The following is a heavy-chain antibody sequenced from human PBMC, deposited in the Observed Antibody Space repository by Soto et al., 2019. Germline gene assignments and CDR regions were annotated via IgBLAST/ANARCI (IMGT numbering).Heavy chain of an antibody. CDR1: GGSISSSSYY. J-gene: IGHJ4*02. CDR3: ARLRGSYGYYFDY. CDR2: IYYSGST. Sequence: PSETLSLTCTVSGGSISSSSYYWGWIRQPPGKGLEWIGSIYYSGSTYYNPSLKSRVTISVDTSKNQFSLKLSSVTAADTAVYYCARLRGSYGYYFDYWGQGTLVT. V-gene: IGHV4-39*01. D-gene: IGHD1-26*01.